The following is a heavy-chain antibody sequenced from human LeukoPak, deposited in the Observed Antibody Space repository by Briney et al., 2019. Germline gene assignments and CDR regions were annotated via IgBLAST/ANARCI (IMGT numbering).Heavy chain of an antibody. J-gene: IGHJ4*02. CDR1: GFTFSSYS. CDR3: ARDGAGYQLLHDY. CDR2: ISSSSSTI. D-gene: IGHD2-2*01. Sequence: PGGSLRLSCAASGFTFSSYSMDSVRQAPGKGLEWVSYISSSSSTIYYADSVKGRFTISRDNAKNSLYLQMNSLRAEDTAVYYCARDGAGYQLLHDYWGQGTLVTVSS. V-gene: IGHV3-48*01.